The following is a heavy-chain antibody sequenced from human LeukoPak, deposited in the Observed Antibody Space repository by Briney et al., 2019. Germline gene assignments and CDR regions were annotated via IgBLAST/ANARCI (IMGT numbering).Heavy chain of an antibody. CDR1: GGSISSYY. CDR2: IHYSGNT. D-gene: IGHD5-24*01. J-gene: IGHJ4*02. Sequence: SETLSLTCTVSGGSISSYYWSWIRQFPGKGLEWIGYIHYSGNTNYSPSLKSRVTISLDTSKNQFSLRLSSVTAADTAVYYCARGKDGYNPYYFDYWGQGTLLTVSS. V-gene: IGHV4-59*01. CDR3: ARGKDGYNPYYFDY.